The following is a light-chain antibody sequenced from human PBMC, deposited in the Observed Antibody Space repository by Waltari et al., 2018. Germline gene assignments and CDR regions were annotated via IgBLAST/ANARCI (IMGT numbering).Light chain of an antibody. CDR1: QTVLYSSNNKNY. Sequence: DIVMTQSLDSLAVSLGERATINCKSSQTVLYSSNNKNYLAWYQQKPGQPPKLLIYWASTRESGVPDRFSGSGSGTDFTLTISSLQAEDVAVYYCQQYYITPPTFGQGTKVEIK. CDR3: QQYYITPPT. CDR2: WAS. J-gene: IGKJ1*01. V-gene: IGKV4-1*01.